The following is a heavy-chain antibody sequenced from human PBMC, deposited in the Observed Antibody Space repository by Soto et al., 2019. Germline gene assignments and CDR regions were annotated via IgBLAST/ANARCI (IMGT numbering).Heavy chain of an antibody. J-gene: IGHJ6*02. Sequence: SVKVSCKASGGTFSSYAISWVRQAPGQGLEWMGGIIPIFGTANYAQKFQGRVTITADESTSTAYMELSSLRSEDTAVYYCASKVCGGDCYPPTHYYYYGMDVWGQGTTVTVSS. D-gene: IGHD2-21*02. CDR1: GGTFSSYA. V-gene: IGHV1-69*13. CDR3: ASKVCGGDCYPPTHYYYYGMDV. CDR2: IIPIFGTA.